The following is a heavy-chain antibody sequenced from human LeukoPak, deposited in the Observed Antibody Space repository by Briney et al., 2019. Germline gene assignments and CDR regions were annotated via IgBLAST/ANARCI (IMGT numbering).Heavy chain of an antibody. CDR2: IWYDGGNK. CDR1: GFTFSYYG. Sequence: GGSLRLSCAASGFTFSYYGMHWVRQAPGKGLEWVAVIWYDGGNKYYADSVKGRFTISRDNSKNTLYLQMNSLRAEDTAVYYCARDGPPHVSFDYWGQGTLVTVSS. J-gene: IGHJ4*02. CDR3: ARDGPPHVSFDY. D-gene: IGHD5/OR15-5a*01. V-gene: IGHV3-33*01.